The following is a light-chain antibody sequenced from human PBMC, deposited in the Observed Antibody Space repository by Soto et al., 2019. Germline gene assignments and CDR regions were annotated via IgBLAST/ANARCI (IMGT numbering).Light chain of an antibody. CDR3: QQFGSSIPHT. Sequence: EIVMTQSPGTLSLSPGERATISCRASQGIGSRYLAWYHQKSGQAPRLLIYGASSRATGIPDRFSGSGSGTDFSLTISRLETEDVVVYYCQQFGSSIPHTFGQGTKLEIK. V-gene: IGKV3-20*01. J-gene: IGKJ2*01. CDR1: QGIGSRY. CDR2: GAS.